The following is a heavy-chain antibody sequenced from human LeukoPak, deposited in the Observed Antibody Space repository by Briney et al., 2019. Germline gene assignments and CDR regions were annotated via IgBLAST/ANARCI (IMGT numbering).Heavy chain of an antibody. CDR1: GGSISSYY. Sequence: SETLSLTCTASGGSISSYYWSWIRQPPGKGLEWIGYIYYSGSTNYNPSLKSRVTISVDTSKNQFSLRLSSVTAADTAVYYCARALPNSDYYYYMDVWGKGTTVTVSS. V-gene: IGHV4-59*01. J-gene: IGHJ6*03. CDR3: ARALPNSDYYYYMDV. D-gene: IGHD4-23*01. CDR2: IYYSGST.